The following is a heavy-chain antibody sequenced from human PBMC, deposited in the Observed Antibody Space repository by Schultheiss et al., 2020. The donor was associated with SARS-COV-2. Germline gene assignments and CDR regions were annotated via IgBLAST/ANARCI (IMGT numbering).Heavy chain of an antibody. CDR3: ARTQGYWSGYYNYYYYGMDV. Sequence: SETLSLTCTVSGGSISSGSYYWSWIRQPPGKGLEWIGYIYYSGSTNYNPSLKSRVTISVDTSKNQFSLKLSSVTAADTAVYYCARTQGYWSGYYNYYYYGMDVWGQGTTVTVSS. J-gene: IGHJ6*02. V-gene: IGHV4-61*01. CDR2: IYYSGST. CDR1: GGSISSGSYY. D-gene: IGHD3-3*01.